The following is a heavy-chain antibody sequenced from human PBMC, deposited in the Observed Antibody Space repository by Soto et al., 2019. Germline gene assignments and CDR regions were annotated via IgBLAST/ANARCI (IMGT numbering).Heavy chain of an antibody. V-gene: IGHV4-34*01. J-gene: IGHJ6*02. CDR1: GGSFSGYY. Sequence: ASETLSLTCAVYGGSFSGYYWSWIRQPPGKGLEWIGEINHSGSTNYNPSLKSRVTISVDTSKNQFSLKLSSVTAADTAVYYCARIGAAAGMYYYYYGMDVWGQGTTVTVSS. CDR2: INHSGST. D-gene: IGHD6-13*01. CDR3: ARIGAAAGMYYYYYGMDV.